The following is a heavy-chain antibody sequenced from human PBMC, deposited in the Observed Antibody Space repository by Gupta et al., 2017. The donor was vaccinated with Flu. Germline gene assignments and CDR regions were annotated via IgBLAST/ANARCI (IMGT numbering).Heavy chain of an antibody. CDR2: LKSEADGGTA. D-gene: IGHD3-10*01. J-gene: IGHJ3*02. V-gene: IGHV3-15*01. CDR3: TTDSSGGITFDI. CDR1: GVSFSYAY. Sequence: EVQLVESGGGWVKPGGSLRLSCAASGVSFSYAYMNWVRQAPGKGLEWVGRLKSEADGGTADYAPPVKGRFTISRDDSKNTLWLQMNSLRTEDTAVYYCTTDSSGGITFDIWGQGTPVIVST.